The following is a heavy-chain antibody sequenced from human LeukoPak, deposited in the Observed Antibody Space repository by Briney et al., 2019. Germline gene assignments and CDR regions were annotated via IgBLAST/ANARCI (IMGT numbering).Heavy chain of an antibody. Sequence: SSETLSLTCTVSGGSITSFYWSWIRQPPGKGLEWIGYVYYSGDTNYNPSLKSRVTMSLDTSKNQVSLRLSSVTAADTAVYYCARHPFATPFDYWGRGTLLTVSS. CDR2: VYYSGDT. CDR1: GGSITSFY. CDR3: ARHPFATPFDY. V-gene: IGHV4-59*08. D-gene: IGHD2-15*01. J-gene: IGHJ4*02.